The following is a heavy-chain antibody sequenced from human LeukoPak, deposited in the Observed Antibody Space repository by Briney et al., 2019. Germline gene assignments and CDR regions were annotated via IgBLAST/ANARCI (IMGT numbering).Heavy chain of an antibody. J-gene: IGHJ3*02. Sequence: SETLSLTCAVYGGSFSGYYWSWIRQPPGKGLEWIGEINHSGSTNYNPSLKSRVTISVDTSKNQFSLKLSSVTAADTAVYYCARRRRKLSSSSGRGAFDIWGQGTMVTVSS. D-gene: IGHD6-6*01. CDR2: INHSGST. V-gene: IGHV4-34*01. CDR1: GGSFSGYY. CDR3: ARRRRKLSSSSGRGAFDI.